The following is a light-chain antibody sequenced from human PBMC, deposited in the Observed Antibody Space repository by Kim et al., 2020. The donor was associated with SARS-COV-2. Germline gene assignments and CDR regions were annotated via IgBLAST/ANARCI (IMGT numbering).Light chain of an antibody. CDR2: DNN. CDR1: SSKIGKNY. CDR3: GTWDSSLSAGV. J-gene: IGLJ3*02. Sequence: GQKVTISCSGSSSKIGKNYVSWYQQLPGTAPKLLIYDNNKRPSGIPDRFSGSKSGTSATLGITGLQTGDEADYYCGTWDSSLSAGVFGGGTKLTVL. V-gene: IGLV1-51*01.